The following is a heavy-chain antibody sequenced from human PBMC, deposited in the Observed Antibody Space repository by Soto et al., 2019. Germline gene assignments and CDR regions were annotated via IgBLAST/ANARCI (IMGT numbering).Heavy chain of an antibody. Sequence: QVQLVESGGGVVQPGRSLRLSCAASGFTFSSYGMHWVRQAPGKGLEWVAVISYDGSNKYYADSVKGRFTISRDNSKNTLYLQMNSLRAEDTAVYYCARGIAARSYFDYWGQGTLVTVSS. J-gene: IGHJ4*02. CDR2: ISYDGSNK. CDR1: GFTFSSYG. D-gene: IGHD6-6*01. CDR3: ARGIAARSYFDY. V-gene: IGHV3-30*03.